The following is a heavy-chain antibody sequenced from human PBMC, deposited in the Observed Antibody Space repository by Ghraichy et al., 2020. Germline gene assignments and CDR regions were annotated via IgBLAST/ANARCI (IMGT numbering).Heavy chain of an antibody. CDR2: ISGSGGST. CDR3: AKDGGYCSGGSCYWFPYYYYGMDV. CDR1: GFTFSSYA. J-gene: IGHJ6*04. Sequence: GGSLRLSCAASGFTFSSYAMSWVRQAPGKGLEWVSAISGSGGSTYYADSVKGRFTISRDNSKNTLYLQMNSLRAEDTAVYYCAKDGGYCSGGSCYWFPYYYYGMDVWGKGTTVTVSS. V-gene: IGHV3-23*01. D-gene: IGHD2-15*01.